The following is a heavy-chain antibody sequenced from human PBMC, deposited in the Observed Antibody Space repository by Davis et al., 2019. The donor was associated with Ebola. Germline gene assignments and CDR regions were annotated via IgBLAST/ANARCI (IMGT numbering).Heavy chain of an antibody. Sequence: GESLKISCAASEFTFSSYSMNWVRQAPGKGLEWVSSITSRGSYMYYADSVKGRFTISRDNAKNSLYLQMNSLRAEDTAVYYCARDPAVAVYYYYYMDVWGKGTTVTVFS. CDR1: EFTFSSYS. CDR3: ARDPAVAVYYYYYMDV. D-gene: IGHD6-19*01. CDR2: ITSRGSYM. V-gene: IGHV3-21*01. J-gene: IGHJ6*03.